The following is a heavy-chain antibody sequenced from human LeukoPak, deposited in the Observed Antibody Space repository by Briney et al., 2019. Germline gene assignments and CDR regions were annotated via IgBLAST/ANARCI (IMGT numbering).Heavy chain of an antibody. CDR2: IYYSGST. V-gene: IGHV4-39*01. D-gene: IGHD3-9*01. CDR3: ARYYDILTGYSSFDY. Sequence: SETLSLTCTVSGGSISSSSYYWGWIRQPPGKGLEWIGSIYYSGSTYYNPSLKSRVTISVDTSKNQFSLKVSSETAADTAVYYCARYYDILTGYSSFDYWGQGTLVTVSS. J-gene: IGHJ4*02. CDR1: GGSISSSSYY.